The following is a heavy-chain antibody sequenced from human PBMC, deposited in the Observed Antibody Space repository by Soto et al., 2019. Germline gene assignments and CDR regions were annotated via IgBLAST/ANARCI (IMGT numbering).Heavy chain of an antibody. CDR2: ISYDGSNK. CDR1: GFTFSSYA. Sequence: QVQLVESEGGVVQPGRSLRLSCAASGFTFSSYAMHWVRQAPGKGLEWVAVISYDGSNKYYADSVKGRFTISRDNSKNTLYLQMNSLRAEDTAVYYCARVAVEMATIHVFDYWGQGTLVTVSS. CDR3: ARVAVEMATIHVFDY. J-gene: IGHJ4*02. D-gene: IGHD5-12*01. V-gene: IGHV3-30-3*01.